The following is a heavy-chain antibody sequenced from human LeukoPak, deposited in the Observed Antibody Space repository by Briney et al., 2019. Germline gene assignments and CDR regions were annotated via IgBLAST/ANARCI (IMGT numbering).Heavy chain of an antibody. D-gene: IGHD6-19*01. V-gene: IGHV4-59*01. J-gene: IGHJ4*02. CDR1: GGSISSYY. Sequence: SETLSLTCTASGGSISSYYWSWIRQPPGKGLEWIGFIYYTGSTTYNSSLKSRVTISVDTSKNQFSLKLSSVTPADTAVYYRARVGGYSSSWYLGYWGQGTLVTVSS. CDR2: IYYTGST. CDR3: ARVGGYSSSWYLGY.